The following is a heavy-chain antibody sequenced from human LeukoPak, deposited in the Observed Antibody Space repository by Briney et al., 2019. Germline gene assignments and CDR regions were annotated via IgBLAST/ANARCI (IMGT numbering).Heavy chain of an antibody. CDR2: IYYSGST. CDR1: GGSISGYY. V-gene: IGHV4-59*08. J-gene: IGHJ4*02. Sequence: SETLSLTCTVSGGSISGYYWSWIRQPPGKGLECIGYIYYSGSTNYNPSLKSRVTISVDTSRNQFSLKLTSVTAADTAVYYSAKVSDRDSSGYYWGFEYWGQGTLVTVSS. D-gene: IGHD3-22*01. CDR3: AKVSDRDSSGYYWGFEY.